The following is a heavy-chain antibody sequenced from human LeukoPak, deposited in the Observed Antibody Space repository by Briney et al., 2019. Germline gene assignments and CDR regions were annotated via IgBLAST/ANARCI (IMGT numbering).Heavy chain of an antibody. CDR1: GGSISSSNW. CDR3: ARGSSSGWYSYYYYGMDV. CDR2: IYHSGST. D-gene: IGHD6-19*01. Sequence: PSETLSLTCAVSGGSISSSNWWSWVRQPPGKGLEWIGEIYHSGSTYYNPSLKSRVTISVDTSKNQFSLKLSSVTAADTAVYYCARGSSSGWYSYYYYGMDVWGQGTTVTVSS. V-gene: IGHV4-4*02. J-gene: IGHJ6*02.